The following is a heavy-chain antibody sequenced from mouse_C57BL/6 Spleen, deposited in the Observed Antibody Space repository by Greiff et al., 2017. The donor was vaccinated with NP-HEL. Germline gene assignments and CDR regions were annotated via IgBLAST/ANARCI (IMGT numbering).Heavy chain of an antibody. J-gene: IGHJ1*03. CDR1: GYAFSSSW. V-gene: IGHV1-82*01. D-gene: IGHD1-1*01. CDR3: ARVGSSYVGNWYFDV. Sequence: QVQLQQSGPELVKPGASVKISCKASGYAFSSSWMNWVKQRPGKGLEWIGRIYPGDGDTNYNGKFKGKATLTADKSSSTAYMQLSSLTSEDSAVYFCARVGSSYVGNWYFDVWGTGTTVTVSS. CDR2: IYPGDGDT.